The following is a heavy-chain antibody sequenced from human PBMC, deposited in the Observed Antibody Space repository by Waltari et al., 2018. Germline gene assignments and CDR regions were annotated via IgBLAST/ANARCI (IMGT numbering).Heavy chain of an antibody. CDR2: IIPIFGTA. D-gene: IGHD2-2*01. CDR1: GGTFSSYA. CDR3: ASLYCSSTSCYYYYYMDV. Sequence: QVQLVQSGAEVKKPGSSVKVSCKASGGTFSSYAISWVRQAPGQGLEWMGGIIPIFGTANYAQKFQGRVTITAEKSTSTAYMELSSLRSEDTAVYYWASLYCSSTSCYYYYYMDVWGKGTTVTVSS. V-gene: IGHV1-69*14. J-gene: IGHJ6*03.